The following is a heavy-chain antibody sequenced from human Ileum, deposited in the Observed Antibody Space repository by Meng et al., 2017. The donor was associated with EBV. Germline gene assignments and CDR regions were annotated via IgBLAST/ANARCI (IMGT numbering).Heavy chain of an antibody. V-gene: IGHV6-1*01. D-gene: IGHD6-13*01. J-gene: IGHJ4*02. CDR2: TYYRSKWYN. CDR3: ARALGQLVHFDY. Sequence: VPLHRSGPGLVEPPQTLSLTLAVSGDSFSNNRAGWNWIRQSPSRGLEWLGRTYYRSKWYNDYAVSVKSRIIIIPDTSKNQFSLQLNSVTPEDTAVYYCARALGQLVHFDYWGQGTLVTVSS. CDR1: GDSFSNNRAG.